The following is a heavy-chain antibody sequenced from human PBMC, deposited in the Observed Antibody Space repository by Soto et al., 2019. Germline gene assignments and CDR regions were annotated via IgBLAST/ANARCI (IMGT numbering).Heavy chain of an antibody. V-gene: IGHV3-74*01. CDR2: INPGGSTT. CDR1: GFAFSTYW. D-gene: IGHD1-26*01. CDR3: ARDLRGSPDS. J-gene: IGHJ4*02. Sequence: GGSLRLSCAASGFAFSTYWMNWVRQAPGKGLLWVSLINPGGSTTTYADSVKGRFTIFRDNAKNTVYLQMTSLRVEDTAVYYCARDLRGSPDSWGQGTLVTVSS.